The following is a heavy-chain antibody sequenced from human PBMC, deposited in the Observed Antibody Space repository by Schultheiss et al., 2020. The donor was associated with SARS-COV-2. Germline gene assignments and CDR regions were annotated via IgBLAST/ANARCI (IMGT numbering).Heavy chain of an antibody. Sequence: SQTLSLTCAISGDSVSSNSAAWNWIRQSPSRGLEWLGRTYYRSKWYNDYAVSVKSRITINPDTSKNQFSLQLNSVTPEDTAVYYCVRDRKGYYESRSDSYYYYGMDVWGQGTTVTVSS. V-gene: IGHV6-1*01. CDR1: GDSVSSNSAA. J-gene: IGHJ6*02. CDR3: VRDRKGYYESRSDSYYYYGMDV. CDR2: TYYRSKWYN. D-gene: IGHD3-22*01.